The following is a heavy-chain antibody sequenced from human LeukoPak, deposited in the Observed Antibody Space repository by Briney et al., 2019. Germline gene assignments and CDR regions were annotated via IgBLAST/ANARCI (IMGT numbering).Heavy chain of an antibody. CDR1: GFNFLNYA. Sequence: GGSLRLSCAASGFNFLNYAMHWVRQAPGQGLDWVALISYDGSFQSYADSVKGRFTISRDSSTNTVSLQMNSLRDEDTAMYYCAREIRGYYAAYWGQGILVTVSS. V-gene: IGHV3-30*04. CDR2: ISYDGSFQ. CDR3: AREIRGYYAAY. J-gene: IGHJ4*02. D-gene: IGHD3-3*01.